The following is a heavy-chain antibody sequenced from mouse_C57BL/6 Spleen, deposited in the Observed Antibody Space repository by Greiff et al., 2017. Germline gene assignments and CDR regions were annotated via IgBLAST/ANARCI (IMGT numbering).Heavy chain of an antibody. J-gene: IGHJ4*01. CDR1: GFTFSDYG. CDR3: ARGGLPYYYAMDY. CDR2: ISSGRSTI. V-gene: IGHV5-17*01. D-gene: IGHD2-4*01. Sequence: EVKLMESGGGLVKPGGSLKLSCAASGFTFSDYGMHWVRQAPEKGLEWVAYISSGRSTIYYADTVKGRFTISRDNAKNTLFLQMTSLRYEDTAMYYCARGGLPYYYAMDYWGQGTSVTVSS.